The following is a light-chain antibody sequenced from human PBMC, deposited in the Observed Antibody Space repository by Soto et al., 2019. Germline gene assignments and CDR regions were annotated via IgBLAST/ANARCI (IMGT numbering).Light chain of an antibody. CDR1: QSVAGTY. J-gene: IGKJ5*01. CDR3: QQYGSSPVT. CDR2: RAS. V-gene: IGKV3-20*01. Sequence: EIVLTQSPCTLSLSPGERATLSCSASQSVAGTYLAWYQQKPGQAPRLLIYRASSRATGIPDRFSGSGSGTDFTLTISRLEPEDFAVFYCQQYGSSPVTFGQGPRLEIK.